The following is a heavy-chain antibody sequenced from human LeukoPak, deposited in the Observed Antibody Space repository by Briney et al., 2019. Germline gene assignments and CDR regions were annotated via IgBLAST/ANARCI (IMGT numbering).Heavy chain of an antibody. CDR3: ARDPGWGFGEQSNDAFDI. V-gene: IGHV1-18*01. J-gene: IGHJ3*02. CDR2: ISAYNGNT. CDR1: GYTFTSYG. D-gene: IGHD3-10*01. Sequence: ASVKVSCKASGYTFTSYGISWVRQAPGQGLEWMGWISAYNGNTNYAQKLQGRVTMTTDTSTSTAYMELRSLRSDDTAVYYCARDPGWGFGEQSNDAFDIWGQGTMVTVSS.